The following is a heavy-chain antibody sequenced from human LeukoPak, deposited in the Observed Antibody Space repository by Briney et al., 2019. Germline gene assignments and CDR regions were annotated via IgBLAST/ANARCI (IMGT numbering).Heavy chain of an antibody. CDR3: ARDLDMDV. V-gene: IGHV3-23*01. Sequence: GGSLRLSCLASGFTFSSYAMDWVRQAPGQGLQWVSAVGTSADTYYADSVRGRFTISRDNSKNTLYLQMNSLRAEDTAVYYCARDLDMDVWGKGTTVTISS. J-gene: IGHJ6*04. CDR1: GFTFSSYA. CDR2: VGTSADT.